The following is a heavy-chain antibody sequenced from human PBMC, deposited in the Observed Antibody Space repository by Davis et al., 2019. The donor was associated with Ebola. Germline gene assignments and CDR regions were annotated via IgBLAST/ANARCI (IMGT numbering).Heavy chain of an antibody. CDR2: IYYSGST. V-gene: IGHV4-59*01. D-gene: IGHD3-10*01. Sequence: SETLSLTCTFSGGSISSYYWSWIRQPPGRGLEWIGYIYYSGSTNYNPSLKSRVTISVDTSKNQFSLKLSSVTAADTAVYYCASALLWFGELPEYYFDYWGQGTLVTVSS. J-gene: IGHJ4*02. CDR1: GGSISSYY. CDR3: ASALLWFGELPEYYFDY.